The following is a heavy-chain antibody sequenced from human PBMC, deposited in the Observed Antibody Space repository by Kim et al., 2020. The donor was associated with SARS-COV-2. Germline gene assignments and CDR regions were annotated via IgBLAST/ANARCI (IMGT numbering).Heavy chain of an antibody. V-gene: IGHV4-31*02. D-gene: IGHD6-13*01. CDR3: ARDGSSQKYYYYYGMDV. Sequence: LKSRVTISVATSKNQFSLKLSSGTAADTAVYYCARDGSSQKYYYYYGMDVWGQGTTVTVSS. J-gene: IGHJ6*02.